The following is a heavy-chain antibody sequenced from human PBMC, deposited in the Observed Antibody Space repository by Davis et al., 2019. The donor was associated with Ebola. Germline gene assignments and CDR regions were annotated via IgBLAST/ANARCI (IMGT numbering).Heavy chain of an antibody. CDR2: IYYSGST. D-gene: IGHD6-13*01. CDR1: GGSISSGGYY. J-gene: IGHJ6*04. V-gene: IGHV4-31*03. Sequence: SETLSLTCTVPGGSISSGGYYWSWIRQHPGKGLEWIGYIYYSGSTYYNPSLKSRVTISVDTSKNQFSLKLSSVTAADTAVYYCARTCIAAAGTDYYYYGMDVWGKGTTVTVSS. CDR3: ARTCIAAAGTDYYYYGMDV.